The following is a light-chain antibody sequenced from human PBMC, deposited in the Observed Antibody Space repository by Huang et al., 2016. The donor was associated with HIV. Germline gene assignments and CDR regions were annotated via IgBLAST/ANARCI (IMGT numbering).Light chain of an antibody. V-gene: IGKV1-5*03. J-gene: IGKJ1*01. CDR1: QSISTW. Sequence: DIQMTQSPSTLSASVGDRVTITCRASQSISTWLAWYQQQAGKAPKLLLYKASNLEDGVPSRCGGSGSGTEFTLTSSSLQPDDFATYYCQQYSAYSWTFGQGTKVDIK. CDR3: QQYSAYSWT. CDR2: KAS.